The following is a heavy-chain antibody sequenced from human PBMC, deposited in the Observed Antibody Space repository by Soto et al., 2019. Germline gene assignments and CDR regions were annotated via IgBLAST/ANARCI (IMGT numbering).Heavy chain of an antibody. Sequence: QVQLQESGPGLVKPSQTLSLTCTVSGGSISSGGYYWSWIRQHPGKGLEWIGYIYYSGSAYYNPSLKSRVTISVDTSKNQFSLKLSSVTAADTAVYYCARENPAAAGTDWFDPWGQGTLVTVSS. CDR2: IYYSGSA. V-gene: IGHV4-31*03. CDR1: GGSISSGGYY. D-gene: IGHD6-13*01. J-gene: IGHJ5*02. CDR3: ARENPAAAGTDWFDP.